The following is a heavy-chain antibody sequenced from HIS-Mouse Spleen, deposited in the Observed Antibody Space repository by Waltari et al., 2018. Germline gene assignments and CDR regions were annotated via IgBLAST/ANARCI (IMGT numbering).Heavy chain of an antibody. V-gene: IGHV4-39*07. D-gene: IGHD6-13*01. Sequence: QLQLQESSPGLVKPSETLSLTCTVSGGSIRSSSYYWGWIRQPPGKGLEWIGSIYYRGSTSYNPSLKSGVTISVDTSKNQFSLKLSSVTAADTAVYYCAREIPYSSSWYDWYFDLWGRGTLVTVSS. CDR1: GGSIRSSSYY. CDR2: IYYRGST. J-gene: IGHJ2*01. CDR3: AREIPYSSSWYDWYFDL.